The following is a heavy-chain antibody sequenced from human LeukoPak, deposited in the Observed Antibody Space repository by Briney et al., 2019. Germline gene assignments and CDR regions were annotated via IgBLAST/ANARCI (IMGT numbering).Heavy chain of an antibody. V-gene: IGHV3-7*01. Sequence: GGSLRLSCAVSGFSIGSSWMSWVRQTPGKGLEWVADMNEDGSGTYYVDSVKGRFTVSRDNAQNSVYLRMNSLRVEDTGVYYCARDPAWGAIGYWGQGTLVTVSS. CDR2: MNEDGSGT. CDR1: GFSIGSSW. D-gene: IGHD7-27*01. J-gene: IGHJ1*01. CDR3: ARDPAWGAIGY.